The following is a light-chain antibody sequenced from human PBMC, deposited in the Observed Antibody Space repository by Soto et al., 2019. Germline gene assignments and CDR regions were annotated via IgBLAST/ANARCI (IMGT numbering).Light chain of an antibody. Sequence: DIQMTQSPSTLAASLGDRVTITCRASQSMSRWLAWYQQRPGKAPKLLIYDASNLADGVPSRFSGSGSGTDFTLTVSSLQPEDFATYYCHQSYDIPTFGQGTRLEIK. CDR1: QSMSRW. CDR2: DAS. V-gene: IGKV1-5*01. J-gene: IGKJ5*01. CDR3: HQSYDIPT.